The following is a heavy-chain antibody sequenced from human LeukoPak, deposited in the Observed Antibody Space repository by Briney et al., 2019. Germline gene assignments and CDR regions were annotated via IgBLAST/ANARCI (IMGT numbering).Heavy chain of an antibody. CDR1: GFTFSRDW. D-gene: IGHD6-19*01. Sequence: AGGSLRLSCAASGFTFSRDWMNWVRQAPGKTLEWVANINQDGSKKNYVDSVKGRFTISRDNAKNLVYLQINSLRAEDTAVHYCAREGGSSGWYDAFHIWGQGTMVTVSS. CDR2: INQDGSKK. J-gene: IGHJ3*02. V-gene: IGHV3-7*01. CDR3: AREGGSSGWYDAFHI.